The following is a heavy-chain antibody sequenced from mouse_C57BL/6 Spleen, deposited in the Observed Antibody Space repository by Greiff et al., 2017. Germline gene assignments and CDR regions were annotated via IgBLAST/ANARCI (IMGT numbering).Heavy chain of an antibody. J-gene: IGHJ4*01. CDR3: ARDASNGAMDY. V-gene: IGHV7-1*01. CDR2: SRNKANDYTT. Sequence: EVKLMESGGGLVQSGRSLRLSCATSGFTFSDFYMEWVRQAPGKGLEWIAASRNKANDYTTEYSASVKGRFIVSRDTSQSILYLQMNALRAEDTAIYYCARDASNGAMDYWGQGTSVTVSS. CDR1: GFTFSDFY. D-gene: IGHD2-5*01.